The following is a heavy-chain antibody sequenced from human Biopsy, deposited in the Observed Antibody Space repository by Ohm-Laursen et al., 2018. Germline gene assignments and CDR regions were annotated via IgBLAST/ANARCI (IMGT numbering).Heavy chain of an antibody. Sequence: SVKVSCKTFRGTLSKYAMSWVRQAPGQGLEWLGVIIAPSGTTNSAQRFQGRLSITADESATSVYMELSSLTSEDTAVYYCARTGTYYHDSSLYYFYGLDLWGQGSTVTVFS. J-gene: IGHJ6*02. CDR2: IIAPSGTT. CDR3: ARTGTYYHDSSLYYFYGLDL. CDR1: RGTLSKYA. V-gene: IGHV1-69*13. D-gene: IGHD3-22*01.